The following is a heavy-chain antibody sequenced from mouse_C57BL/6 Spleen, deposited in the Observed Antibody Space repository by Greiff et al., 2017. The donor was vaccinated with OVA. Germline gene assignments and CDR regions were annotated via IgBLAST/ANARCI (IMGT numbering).Heavy chain of an antibody. D-gene: IGHD1-1*01. CDR2: IDPSDSYT. J-gene: IGHJ2*01. V-gene: IGHV1-59*01. Sequence: QVQLQQPGAELVRPGTSVKLSCKASGYTFTSYWMHWVKQRPGQGLEWIGVIDPSDSYTNYNQKFQGKAPLTVDTSSSPASMQLSSLTSEDAEDDDGARGNYGSKRGFDDGGQGTTLTVAS. CDR1: GYTFTSYW. CDR3: ARGNYGSKRGFDD.